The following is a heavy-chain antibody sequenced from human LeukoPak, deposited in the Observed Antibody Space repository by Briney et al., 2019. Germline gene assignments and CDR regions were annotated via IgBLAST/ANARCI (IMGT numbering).Heavy chain of an antibody. CDR2: ISGSGGST. V-gene: IGHV3-23*01. D-gene: IGHD4-17*01. J-gene: IGHJ4*02. Sequence: GGSLRLSCAASGLTFSSYAMSWVRQAPGKGLEWVSAISGSGGSTYYADSVKGRFTISRDNSKNTLYLQMNSLRAEDTAVYYCAKDFSARRTTVTTSVFDYWGQGTLVTVSS. CDR3: AKDFSARRTTVTTSVFDY. CDR1: GLTFSSYA.